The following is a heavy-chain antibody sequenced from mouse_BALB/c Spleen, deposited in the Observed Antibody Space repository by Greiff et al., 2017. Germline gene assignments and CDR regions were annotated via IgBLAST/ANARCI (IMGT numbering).Heavy chain of an antibody. CDR2: IYPGNVNT. Sequence: VQLQQSGPELVKPGASVRISCKASGYTFTSYYIHWVKQRPGQGLEWIGWIYPGNVNTKYNEKFKGKATLTADKSSSTAYMQLSSLTSEDSAVYFCARYGYDAPFDYWGQGTTLTVSS. CDR3: ARYGYDAPFDY. J-gene: IGHJ2*01. V-gene: IGHV1S56*01. D-gene: IGHD2-2*01. CDR1: GYTFTSYY.